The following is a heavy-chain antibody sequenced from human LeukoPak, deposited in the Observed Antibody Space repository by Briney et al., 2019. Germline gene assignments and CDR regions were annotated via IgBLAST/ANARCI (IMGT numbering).Heavy chain of an antibody. CDR3: ARIPNYYDSSGYSNPLDY. V-gene: IGHV3-7*03. D-gene: IGHD3-22*01. J-gene: IGHJ4*02. CDR1: GFTFSSYW. CDR2: IKQDGSEK. Sequence: GGSLRLSCAASGFTFSSYWMSWVRQAPGKGLEWVANIKQDGSEKYYVDSVKGRFTISRDNAKNSLYLQMNSLRAEDTAVYYCARIPNYYDSSGYSNPLDYWGQGTLVTVSS.